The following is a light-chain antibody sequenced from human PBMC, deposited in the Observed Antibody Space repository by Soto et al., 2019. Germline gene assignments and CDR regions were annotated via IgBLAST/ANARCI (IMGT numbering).Light chain of an antibody. J-gene: IGKJ4*01. Sequence: ENLLTQSPGTLSLSPGEGATLSCRASRGVSANYLAWYQQKPGQAPRLLIYDASNGATGVPTRFSGSGSGTDFTLTISSLEPEDFAVYYCQQRNKWPPVTFGGGTKVDIK. V-gene: IGKV3-11*01. CDR2: DAS. CDR3: QQRNKWPPVT. CDR1: RGVSANY.